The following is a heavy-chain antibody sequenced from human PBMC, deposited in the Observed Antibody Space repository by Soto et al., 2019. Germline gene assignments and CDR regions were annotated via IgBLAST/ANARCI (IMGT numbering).Heavy chain of an antibody. D-gene: IGHD3-3*01. CDR2: IIPIFGTA. Sequence: QVQLVQSGAEVKKPGSSVKVSCKASGGTFSSYAISWVRQAPGQGLEWMGGIIPIFGTANYAQKFQGRVTITADESTSTDYMELSSLRSEDTAVYYCERALNFSVYPSYGMDVWGQGTTVTVSS. CDR3: ERALNFSVYPSYGMDV. CDR1: GGTFSSYA. J-gene: IGHJ6*02. V-gene: IGHV1-69*01.